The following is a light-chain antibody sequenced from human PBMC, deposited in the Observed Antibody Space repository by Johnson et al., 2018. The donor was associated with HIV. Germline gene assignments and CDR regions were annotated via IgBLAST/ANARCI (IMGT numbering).Light chain of an antibody. V-gene: IGLV1-51*01. Sequence: QSVLTQPPSVSAAPGQKVTISCSGSSSNVGNNYVSWYQQLPGTAPKLLIYDNNKRPSGIPDRLSGSKSGTSATLGITGLQTGDEADYYCGTWDSSLSAGVFGTEDKVTVL. CDR1: SSNVGNNY. CDR3: GTWDSSLSAGV. J-gene: IGLJ1*01. CDR2: DNN.